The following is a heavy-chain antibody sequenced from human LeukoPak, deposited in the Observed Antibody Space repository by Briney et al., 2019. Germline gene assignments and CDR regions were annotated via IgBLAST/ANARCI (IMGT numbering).Heavy chain of an antibody. V-gene: IGHV4-4*07. J-gene: IGHJ5*02. Sequence: SETLSLTCTVSGGSISSDYWSWIRQPAGKGLEWMGRIYTTESTNYNPSLKSRVTISLDKSKNQFSLKLNSVTAADTAVYYCARGYCSSTSCYAFDPWGQGTLVTVSS. D-gene: IGHD2-2*01. CDR2: IYTTEST. CDR1: GGSISSDY. CDR3: ARGYCSSTSCYAFDP.